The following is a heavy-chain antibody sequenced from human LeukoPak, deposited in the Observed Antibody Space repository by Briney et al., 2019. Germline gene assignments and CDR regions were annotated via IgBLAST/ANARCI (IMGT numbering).Heavy chain of an antibody. Sequence: PGGSLRLSCAASGLTFSRYNMNWVRQAPGGGLEWIAHINTKGGLIYYANSVKGRFTISRDNTYNSLDLHMHSLRVEDTAVYYCARDPNYGGNPEGEDYWGQGALVTVSS. V-gene: IGHV3-48*04. J-gene: IGHJ4*02. CDR3: ARDPNYGGNPEGEDY. CDR2: INTKGGLI. D-gene: IGHD4-23*01. CDR1: GLTFSRYN.